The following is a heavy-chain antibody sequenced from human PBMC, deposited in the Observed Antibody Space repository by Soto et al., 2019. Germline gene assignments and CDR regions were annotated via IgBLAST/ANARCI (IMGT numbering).Heavy chain of an antibody. J-gene: IGHJ4*02. CDR1: GFTFSNFA. D-gene: IGHD3-22*01. CDR2: ISGSGSNT. CDR3: ARGPYYYDSSGYGY. V-gene: IGHV3-23*01. Sequence: GGSLRLSCAASGFTFSNFAMSWVRQAPGKGLEWVSAISGSGSNTYYADSVKGRFTISRDNAKNSLYLQMNSLRAEDTAVYYCARGPYYYDSSGYGYWGQGTLVTVS.